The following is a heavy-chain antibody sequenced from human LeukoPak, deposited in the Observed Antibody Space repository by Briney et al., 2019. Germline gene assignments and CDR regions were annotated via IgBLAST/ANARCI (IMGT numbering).Heavy chain of an antibody. D-gene: IGHD4-17*01. CDR2: IKHSGST. CDR3: ARGTTVTTFQAGTYYYYYIDV. Sequence: PSETLSLTCAVYGASLNGHHWTWIRQAPGKGLEWIGEIKHSGSTNYNPSLKSRVTISVDTSKNHFSLKLSSVTAADTALYYCARGTTVTTFQAGTYYYYYIDVWGKGTTVAVSS. V-gene: IGHV4-34*01. J-gene: IGHJ6*03. CDR1: GASLNGHH.